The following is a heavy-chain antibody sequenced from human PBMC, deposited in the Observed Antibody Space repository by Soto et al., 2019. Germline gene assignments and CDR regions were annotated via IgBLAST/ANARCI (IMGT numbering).Heavy chain of an antibody. CDR2: IRGGGVAT. D-gene: IGHD3-22*01. V-gene: IGHV3-23*01. Sequence: EVQVLESGGGLVQPGGSLRLSCAASGFTFSSYSMSWVRQAPGKGLEWVSAIRGGGVATNYADSVKGRFTISIDNSKNTLYLQIYRLRAEDTAVYYCAKGRESSGSYRPFDCCGQGALVSVSS. CDR1: GFTFSSYS. J-gene: IGHJ4*02. CDR3: AKGRESSGSYRPFDC.